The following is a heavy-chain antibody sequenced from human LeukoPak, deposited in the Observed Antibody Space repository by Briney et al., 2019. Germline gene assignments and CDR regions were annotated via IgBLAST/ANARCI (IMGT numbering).Heavy chain of an antibody. J-gene: IGHJ4*02. V-gene: IGHV3-74*01. CDR2: INHDGSST. Sequence: GGSLRLSCATSGFTVSAFWMHWVRQAPGKGLVWVSRINHDGSSTNYADSVKGRFTISRDNAKNTLHLQMNSLRAEDMAVYYCVRDWGYDSSGYWQKYFDSWGQGTLVTVSS. CDR1: GFTVSAFW. CDR3: VRDWGYDSSGYWQKYFDS. D-gene: IGHD3-22*01.